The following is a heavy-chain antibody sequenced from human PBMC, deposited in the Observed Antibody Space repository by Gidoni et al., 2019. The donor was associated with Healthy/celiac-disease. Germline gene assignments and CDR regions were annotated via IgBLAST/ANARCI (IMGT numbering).Heavy chain of an antibody. V-gene: IGHV4-34*01. Sequence: QVQLQQWGAGLLKPSETLSLTCAVYGGSFSGYYWRWLRQPPGKGLEWIGEINHSGSTNYNPSLKSRVTISVDTSKNQFSLKLSSVTAADTAVYYCARGRGLRYFDWLLPFDYWGQGTLVTVSS. CDR3: ARGRGLRYFDWLLPFDY. J-gene: IGHJ4*02. CDR2: INHSGST. D-gene: IGHD3-9*01. CDR1: GGSFSGYY.